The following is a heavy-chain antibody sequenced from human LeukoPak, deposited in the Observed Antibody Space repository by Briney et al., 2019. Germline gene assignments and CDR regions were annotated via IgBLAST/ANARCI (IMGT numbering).Heavy chain of an antibody. D-gene: IGHD1-26*01. V-gene: IGHV1-2*02. Sequence: GASVKVSCKASGYTFTGYYMHWVRQAPGQGLEWMGWINPNSGGTNYAQKFQGRVTMTRDTSISTAYMELSRLRSDDTAVYYCARVARSSGSYGAAFDIWGQGTMVTVSS. CDR3: ARVARSSGSYGAAFDI. CDR1: GYTFTGYY. J-gene: IGHJ3*02. CDR2: INPNSGGT.